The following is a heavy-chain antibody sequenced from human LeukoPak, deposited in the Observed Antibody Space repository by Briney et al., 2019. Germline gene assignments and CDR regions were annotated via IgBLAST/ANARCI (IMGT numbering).Heavy chain of an antibody. CDR3: ATARQSVVILRSLYFDY. Sequence: VASVKVSCKASGGTFSSYAISWVRQAPGQGLEWMGGIIPIFGTANYAQKFQGRVTMTEDTSTDTAYMELSSLRSEDTAVYYCATARQSVVILRSLYFDYWGQGTLVTVSS. D-gene: IGHD3-22*01. J-gene: IGHJ4*02. CDR1: GGTFSSYA. CDR2: IIPIFGTA. V-gene: IGHV1-69*06.